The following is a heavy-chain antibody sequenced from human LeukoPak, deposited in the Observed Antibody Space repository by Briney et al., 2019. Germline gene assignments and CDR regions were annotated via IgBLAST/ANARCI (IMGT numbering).Heavy chain of an antibody. V-gene: IGHV3-30*04. CDR3: ARGATNDFWSGYGWIDP. D-gene: IGHD3-3*01. CDR1: GFTFSSYT. Sequence: PGRSLRLSCAASGFTFSSYTIHWVRQAPGKGLEWVALISSDGSNKFYANSVKGRFTISRDNSKKTVYLQMNSLRGEDTAVYSCARGATNDFWSGYGWIDPWGQGTLVTVSS. CDR2: ISSDGSNK. J-gene: IGHJ5*02.